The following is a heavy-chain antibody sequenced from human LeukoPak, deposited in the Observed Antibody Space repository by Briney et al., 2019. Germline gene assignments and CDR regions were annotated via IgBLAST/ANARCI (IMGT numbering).Heavy chain of an antibody. CDR1: GFTFSSYS. CDR2: ISSSSSYI. CDR3: ARDGDLGGYCSSTSCYKIDFDY. J-gene: IGHJ4*02. Sequence: KPGGSLRLSCAASGFTFSSYSMNWVRQAPGKGLEWVSSISSSSSYIYYADSVKGRFTTSRDNAKNSLYLQMNSLRAEDTAVYYCARDGDLGGYCSSTSCYKIDFDYWGQGTLVTVSS. V-gene: IGHV3-21*01. D-gene: IGHD2-2*02.